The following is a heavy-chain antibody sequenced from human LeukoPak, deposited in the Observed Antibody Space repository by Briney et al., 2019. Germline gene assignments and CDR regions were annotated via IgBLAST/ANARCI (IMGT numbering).Heavy chain of an antibody. Sequence: PGGSLRLSCAASGFTFSSYAMSWVRQAPGKGLEWVSAISGSGGSTYYADSVKGRFIISRDNSKNTLYLQMNSLRAEDTAVYYCAKDGPPIAARPVGYYYYGMDVWGQGTTVTVSS. V-gene: IGHV3-23*01. CDR1: GFTFSSYA. CDR2: ISGSGGST. CDR3: AKDGPPIAARPVGYYYYGMDV. J-gene: IGHJ6*02. D-gene: IGHD6-6*01.